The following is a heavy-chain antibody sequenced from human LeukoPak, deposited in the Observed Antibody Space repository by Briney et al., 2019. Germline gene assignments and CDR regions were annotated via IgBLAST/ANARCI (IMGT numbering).Heavy chain of an antibody. V-gene: IGHV3-21*01. CDR3: ARDNYDFWSGYYT. D-gene: IGHD3-3*01. CDR1: GFTFSSYS. J-gene: IGHJ5*02. CDR2: ISSSSSYI. Sequence: GGSLRLSCAASGFTFSSYSMNWVRQAPGKGLEWVSSISSSSSYIYYADSVKGLFTISRDNAKNSLYLQINSLRAEDTAVYYCARDNYDFWSGYYTWGQGTLVTVSS.